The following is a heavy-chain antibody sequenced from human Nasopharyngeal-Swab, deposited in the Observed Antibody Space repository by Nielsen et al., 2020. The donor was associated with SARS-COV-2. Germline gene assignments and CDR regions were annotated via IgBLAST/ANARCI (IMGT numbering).Heavy chain of an antibody. CDR2: IYYSGST. CDR3: ARHRGIYYYYYGMDV. D-gene: IGHD3-10*01. Sequence: SETLSLTCTVSGGSISSSSYYWGWFRQPPGKGLEWIGSIYYSGSTYYNPSLKRRVTISVDTSKNQFSLKLSSVTAADTAVYYCARHRGIYYYYYGMDVWGQGTTVTVSS. J-gene: IGHJ6*02. V-gene: IGHV4-39*01. CDR1: GGSISSSSYY.